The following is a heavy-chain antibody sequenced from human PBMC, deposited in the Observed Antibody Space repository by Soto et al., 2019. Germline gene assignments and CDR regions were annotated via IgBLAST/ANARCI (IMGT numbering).Heavy chain of an antibody. V-gene: IGHV1-69*19. CDR3: AREVQVHTPAFVY. J-gene: IGHJ4*02. CDR1: GGTSTTYE. Sequence: QVQLVQSGAEMKKPGSSVTVSCQFSGGTSTTYEMNWGRQAPGQGPEWMGYISTIFGAANYAPKFQGRVTITADESTGTSYMQLSSLTSEDTAVYFCAREVQVHTPAFVYWGQGTLVTV. CDR2: ISTIFGAA. D-gene: IGHD3-10*01.